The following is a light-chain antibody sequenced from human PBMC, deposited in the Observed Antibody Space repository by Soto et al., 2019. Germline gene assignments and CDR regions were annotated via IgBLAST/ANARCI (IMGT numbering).Light chain of an antibody. CDR1: QDISTY. J-gene: IGKJ4*01. Sequence: DIQMTQAPSSLSASVGDRVTITCRARQDISTYLAWYQQKPGKVPKLLISAAYTLQSGVPQRFSGSESGTDFTLTISRLQPEDVATYYCQKYDNAPLTFGGGTKVEIK. CDR2: AAY. CDR3: QKYDNAPLT. V-gene: IGKV1-27*01.